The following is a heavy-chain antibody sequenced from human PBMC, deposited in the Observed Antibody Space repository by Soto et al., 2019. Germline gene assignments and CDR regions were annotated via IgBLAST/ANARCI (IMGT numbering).Heavy chain of an antibody. CDR2: IKSKTDGGTT. V-gene: IGHV3-15*01. Sequence: EVQLVESGGGLVKPGGSLRLSCAASGFTFSNAWMSWVRQAPGKGLEWVGRIKSKTDGGTTDYAAPVKGRFTISRDDSKNTLYLQXNSXXXXXXXXXYCTTEYQLLNDYWGQGTLVXV. CDR3: TTEYQLLNDY. D-gene: IGHD2-2*01. J-gene: IGHJ4*02. CDR1: GFTFSNAW.